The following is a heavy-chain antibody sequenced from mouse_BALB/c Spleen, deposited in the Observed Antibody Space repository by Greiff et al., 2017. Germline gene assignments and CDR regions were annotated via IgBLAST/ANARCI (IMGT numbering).Heavy chain of an antibody. J-gene: IGHJ2*01. D-gene: IGHD2-3*01. CDR3: ARGRDGSSFDY. CDR1: GFTFSDYY. CDR2: ISDGGSYT. V-gene: IGHV5-4*02. Sequence: EVQRVESGGGLVKPGGSLKLSCAASGFTFSDYYMYWVRQTPEKRLEWVATISDGGSYTYYPDSVKGRFTISRDNAKNNLYLQMSSLKSEDTAMYYCARGRDGSSFDYWGQGTTLTVSS.